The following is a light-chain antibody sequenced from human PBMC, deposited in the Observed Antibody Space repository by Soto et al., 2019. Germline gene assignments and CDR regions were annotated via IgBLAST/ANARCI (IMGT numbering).Light chain of an antibody. CDR1: SSDVGGYNY. J-gene: IGLJ3*02. V-gene: IGLV2-14*03. CDR2: DVS. CDR3: SSYTSSTTVV. Sequence: QPASVSGSPGQSITISCTGTSSDVGGYNYVSWYQHHPGIAPKLMIYDVSLRPSGVSNRFSGSKSGNTASLTISGLQAEDEADYYCSSYTSSTTVVFGGGTKVTVL.